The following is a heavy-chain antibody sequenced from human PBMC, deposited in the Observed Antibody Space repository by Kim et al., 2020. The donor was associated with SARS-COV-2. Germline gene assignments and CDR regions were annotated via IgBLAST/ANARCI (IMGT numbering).Heavy chain of an antibody. CDR3: ARGSVSGYDLTGARFDP. CDR2: IYYSGST. Sequence: SETLSLTCTVSGGSISSGDYYWSWIRQPPGKGLEWIGYIYYSGSTYYNPSLKSRVTISVDTSKNQFSLKLSSVTAADTAVYYCARGSVSGYDLTGARFDPWGQGTLVTVSS. CDR1: GGSISSGDYY. J-gene: IGHJ5*02. V-gene: IGHV4-30-4*01. D-gene: IGHD5-12*01.